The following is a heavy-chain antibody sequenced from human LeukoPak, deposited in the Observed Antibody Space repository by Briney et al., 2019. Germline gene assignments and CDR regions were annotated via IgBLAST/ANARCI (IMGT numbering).Heavy chain of an antibody. CDR2: ISGSGGST. CDR3: ATGGYCSSTSCSIQFDY. D-gene: IGHD2-2*01. V-gene: IGHV3-23*01. J-gene: IGHJ4*02. CDR1: GFTFSSYA. Sequence: TGGSLRLSCAASGFTFSSYAMSWVRQAPGKGLEWVSAISGSGGSTSYADSVKGRFTISRDNSKNTLYLQMNSLRAEDTAVYYCATGGYCSSTSCSIQFDYWGQGTLVTVSS.